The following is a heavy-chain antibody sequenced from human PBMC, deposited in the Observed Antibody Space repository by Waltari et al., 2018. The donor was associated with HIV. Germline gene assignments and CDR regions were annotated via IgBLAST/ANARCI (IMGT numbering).Heavy chain of an antibody. J-gene: IGHJ4*02. Sequence: QVQLVDSGGCVVQPRRSLRLSCAASAFDFSHFGMHWVRQAPGKGVEWVGVIWFDSSNKYYGDSVKGRFTISRDNSKKTVYLQMNSLRGEDTAVYYCARLTREGYNGGFDYWGQGTLVTVSS. D-gene: IGHD1-1*01. CDR2: IWFDSSNK. CDR1: AFDFSHFG. V-gene: IGHV3-33*08. CDR3: ARLTREGYNGGFDY.